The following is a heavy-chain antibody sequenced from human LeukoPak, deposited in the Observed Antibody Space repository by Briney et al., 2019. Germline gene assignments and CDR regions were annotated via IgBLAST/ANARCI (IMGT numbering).Heavy chain of an antibody. CDR1: GFTFSNYA. CDR3: AELGITMIGGV. V-gene: IGHV3-30*04. J-gene: IGHJ6*04. D-gene: IGHD3-10*02. Sequence: GGSLRLSCAASGFTFSNYAMSWVRQAPGKGLEWVAVISYDGSNKYYADSVKGRFTISRDNAKNSLYLQMNSLRAEDTAVYYCAELGITMIGGVWGKGTTVTISS. CDR2: ISYDGSNK.